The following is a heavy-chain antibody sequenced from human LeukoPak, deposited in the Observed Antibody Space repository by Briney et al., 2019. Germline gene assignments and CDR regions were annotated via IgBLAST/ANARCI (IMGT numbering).Heavy chain of an antibody. CDR2: INPNGGGT. Sequence: ASVKVSCKASGYTFTGYYMHWVRQAPGQGLEWMGWINPNGGGTNYALKFQGRVTMARDTSMSTAYMELSRLRSDDTAVYYCASSGYYDSSGYRSWGQGTLVTVSS. V-gene: IGHV1-2*02. CDR1: GYTFTGYY. CDR3: ASSGYYDSSGYRS. D-gene: IGHD3-22*01. J-gene: IGHJ4*02.